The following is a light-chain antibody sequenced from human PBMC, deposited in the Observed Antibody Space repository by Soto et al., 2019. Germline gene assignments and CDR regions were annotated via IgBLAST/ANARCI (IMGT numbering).Light chain of an antibody. Sequence: QSVLPQTPSVSGTPGQTVTISCSGSSSNIGRNYVYWYQQLPGAAPKLLMYSHNIRPSGVPDRFSASTSGTSASLVISGLRSEDEADYHCAAWDDSVRGVVFGGGTKVTVL. CDR2: SHN. CDR1: SSNIGRNY. CDR3: AAWDDSVRGVV. J-gene: IGLJ2*01. V-gene: IGLV1-47*02.